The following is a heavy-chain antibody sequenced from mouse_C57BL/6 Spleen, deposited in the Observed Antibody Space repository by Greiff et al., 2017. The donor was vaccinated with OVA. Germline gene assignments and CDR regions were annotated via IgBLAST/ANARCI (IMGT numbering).Heavy chain of an antibody. V-gene: IGHV10-1*01. Sequence: DVKLVESGGGLVQPKGSLKLSCAASGFSFNTYAMNWVRQAPGKGLEWVARIRSKSNNYATYYAVSVKDRFTISRDDSESMLYLQMNNLETEDTAMYYCVRHSYPLYAMDYWGQGTSVTVSS. D-gene: IGHD2-12*01. CDR2: IRSKSNNYAT. J-gene: IGHJ4*01. CDR3: VRHSYPLYAMDY. CDR1: GFSFNTYA.